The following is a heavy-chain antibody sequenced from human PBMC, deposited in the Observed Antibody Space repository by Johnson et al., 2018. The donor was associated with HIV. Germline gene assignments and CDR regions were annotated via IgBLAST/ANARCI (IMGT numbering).Heavy chain of an antibody. V-gene: IGHV3-30*14. Sequence: QEQLVESGGGVVQPGRSLRLSCAASGFTFSSYAMHWVRQAPGKGLEWVAVISYDGSNKYYADSVKGRFTISRDNSKNTLYLQMNSLRAEDTAVYYCAIVGIVGVAPDDAFDIWGQGTMVTVSS. D-gene: IGHD3-3*01. J-gene: IGHJ3*02. CDR1: GFTFSSYA. CDR2: ISYDGSNK. CDR3: AIVGIVGVAPDDAFDI.